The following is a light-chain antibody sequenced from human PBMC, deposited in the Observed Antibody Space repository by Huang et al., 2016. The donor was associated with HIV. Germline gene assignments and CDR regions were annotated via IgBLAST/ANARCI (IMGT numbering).Light chain of an antibody. CDR1: QSLVSSDGNTY. CDR2: QVS. J-gene: IGKJ1*01. Sequence: DVVMTQLPLSLPVALGLPASIFCKSSQSLVSSDGNTYLNWFQQGPGQPPRRRIYQVSNRDTGVPDRFSGSGSGTHFALRINRVEAEDVAIYYCMQGTHWPGTFGQGTKMEI. CDR3: MQGTHWPGT. V-gene: IGKV2-30*01.